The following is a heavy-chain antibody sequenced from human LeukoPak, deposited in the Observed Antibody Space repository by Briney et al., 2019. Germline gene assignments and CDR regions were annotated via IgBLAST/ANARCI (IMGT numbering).Heavy chain of an antibody. CDR3: ARGDTIFGVVIKPFDY. V-gene: IGHV3-21*01. CDR2: ISSSSSYI. J-gene: IGHJ4*02. D-gene: IGHD3-3*01. Sequence: GGSLRLSCAASGFTFSSYGMHWVRQAPGKGLEWVSSISSSSSYIYYADSVKGRFTISRDNAKNSLYLQMNSLRAEDTAVYYCARGDTIFGVVIKPFDYWGQGTLVTVSS. CDR1: GFTFSSYG.